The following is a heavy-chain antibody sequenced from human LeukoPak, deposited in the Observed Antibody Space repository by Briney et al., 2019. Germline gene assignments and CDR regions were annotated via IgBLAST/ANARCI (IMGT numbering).Heavy chain of an antibody. CDR2: IYYSGST. CDR3: TRDSVGADY. D-gene: IGHD1-26*01. V-gene: IGHV4-59*01. Sequence: SETLSLTCTVSGGSISSYYWSWIRQPPGKGLEWIGYIYYSGSTNYNPSLKSRVTISVDTSKNQFSLKLSSVTAADTAVYYCTRDSVGADYWGQGTLVTVSS. CDR1: GGSISSYY. J-gene: IGHJ4*02.